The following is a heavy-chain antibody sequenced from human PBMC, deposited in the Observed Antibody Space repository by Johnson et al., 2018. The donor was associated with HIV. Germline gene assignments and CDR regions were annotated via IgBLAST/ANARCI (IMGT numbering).Heavy chain of an antibody. D-gene: IGHD4-23*01. Sequence: QMLLVESGGDVVQPGRSLRLSCTASGFTFSSYALHWVRQAPGKGLEWVAVLSYDGSNKFYADSVKGRFTISSDNSNNTLYLQMNSLRNEDTAMYYCARERGYFGNPAFDIWGQGTMVTVSS. V-gene: IGHV3-30-3*01. CDR3: ARERGYFGNPAFDI. J-gene: IGHJ3*02. CDR2: LSYDGSNK. CDR1: GFTFSSYA.